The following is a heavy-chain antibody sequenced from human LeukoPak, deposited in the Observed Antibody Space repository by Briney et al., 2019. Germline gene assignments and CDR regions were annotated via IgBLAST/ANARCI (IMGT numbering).Heavy chain of an antibody. J-gene: IGHJ4*02. CDR3: ATGAGTGYFDY. CDR1: GFTVSSNY. CDR2: ISGSGGST. Sequence: GGSLRLSCAASGFTVSSNYMSWVRQAPGKGLEWVSAISGSGGSTYYADSVKGRFTISRDNSKNTLYLQMNSLRAEDTAVYYCATGAGTGYFDYWGQGTLVTVSS. V-gene: IGHV3-23*01. D-gene: IGHD6-19*01.